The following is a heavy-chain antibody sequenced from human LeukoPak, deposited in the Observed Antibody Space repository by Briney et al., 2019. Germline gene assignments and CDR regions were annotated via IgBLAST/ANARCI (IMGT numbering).Heavy chain of an antibody. CDR2: IYPDDSDT. CDR1: GYSFTRYW. Sequence: GESLKISCKGSGYSFTRYWIGWVRQMPGKGLEWMWIIYPDDSDTRYRPSFQGQVTISADKSISTAYLQWSSLNASDTAMYYCATLVGYCSGGSCYPGNWGQGTLVTVSS. CDR3: ATLVGYCSGGSCYPGN. J-gene: IGHJ4*02. V-gene: IGHV5-51*01. D-gene: IGHD2-15*01.